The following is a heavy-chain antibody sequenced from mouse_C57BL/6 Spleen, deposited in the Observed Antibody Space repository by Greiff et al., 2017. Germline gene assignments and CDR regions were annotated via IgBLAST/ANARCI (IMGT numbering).Heavy chain of an antibody. J-gene: IGHJ4*01. CDR2: ISDGGSYT. D-gene: IGHD2-4*01. CDR1: GFTFSSYA. CDR3: ARRGDDYDDGYAMDY. V-gene: IGHV5-4*03. Sequence: EVKLQESGGGLVKPGGSLKLSCAASGFTFSSYAMSWVRQTPEKRLEWVATISDGGSYTYYPDNVQGRFTISRDNAKNNLYLQMSHLKSEDTAMYYCARRGDDYDDGYAMDYWGQGTSVTVSS.